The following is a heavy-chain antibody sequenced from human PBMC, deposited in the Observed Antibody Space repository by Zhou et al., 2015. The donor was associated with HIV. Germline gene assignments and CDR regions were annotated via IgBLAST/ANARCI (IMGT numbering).Heavy chain of an antibody. D-gene: IGHD1-20*01. CDR3: ARGRYNWNDGSHAPYYYYYMDV. V-gene: IGHV1-69*01. J-gene: IGHJ6*03. Sequence: QVQLVQSGAEVKKPGSSVKVSCKASGGTFSSYAISWVRQAPGQGLEWMGGIIPIFGTANYAQKFQGRVTITADESTSTAYMELSSLRSEDTAVYYCARGRYNWNDGSHAPYYYYYMDVWGKGTTVTVSS. CDR2: IIPIFGTA. CDR1: GGTFSSYA.